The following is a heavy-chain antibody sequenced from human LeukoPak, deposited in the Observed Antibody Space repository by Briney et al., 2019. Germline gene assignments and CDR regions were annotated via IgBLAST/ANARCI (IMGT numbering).Heavy chain of an antibody. CDR3: ARDTPALMVYAIHGDSFDY. CDR1: GGSFSGYY. Sequence: SETLSLTCAVYGGSFSGYYWSWIRQPPGKGLEWIGEINHSGSTNYNPSLKSRVTISVDTSRNQFSLKLSSVTAADTAVYYCARDTPALMVYAIHGDSFDYWGQGTLVTVSS. V-gene: IGHV4-34*01. CDR2: INHSGST. J-gene: IGHJ4*02. D-gene: IGHD2-8*01.